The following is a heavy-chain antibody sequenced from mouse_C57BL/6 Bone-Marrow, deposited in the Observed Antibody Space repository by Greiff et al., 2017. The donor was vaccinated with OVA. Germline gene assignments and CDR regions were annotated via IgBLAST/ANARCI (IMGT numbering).Heavy chain of an antibody. V-gene: IGHV5-9-1*02. D-gene: IGHD1-1*01. CDR2: ISSGGDYI. CDR3: TRVATVADYYAMDY. CDR1: GFTFSSYA. Sequence: EVKLMESGEGLVKPGGSLKLSCAASGFTFSSYAMSWVRQTPEQRLEWVAYISSGGDYIYYADTVKGRFTISRDNARNTLYLQMSSLKSEDTAMYYCTRVATVADYYAMDYWGQGTSVTVSS. J-gene: IGHJ4*01.